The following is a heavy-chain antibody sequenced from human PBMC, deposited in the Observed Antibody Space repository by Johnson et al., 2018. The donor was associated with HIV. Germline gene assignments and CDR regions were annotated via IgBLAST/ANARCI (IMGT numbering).Heavy chain of an antibody. CDR1: GFTFDDYG. J-gene: IGHJ3*02. V-gene: IGHV3-72*01. CDR3: TTAIVIDAFDI. Sequence: VQLVESGGGVVRPGGSLRLCCAASGFTFDDYGMSWVRQAPGKGLEWVGRIRNKANSYTTEYAASVRGRFTISRDDSKNTLFLQMSSLKTDDTAVYYCTTAIVIDAFDIWGQGTMVTVSS. CDR2: IRNKANSYTT. D-gene: IGHD3-16*02.